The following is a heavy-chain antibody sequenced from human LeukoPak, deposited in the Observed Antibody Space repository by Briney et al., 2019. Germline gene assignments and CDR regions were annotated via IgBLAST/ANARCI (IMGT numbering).Heavy chain of an antibody. J-gene: IGHJ4*02. CDR3: ARDGRRDGYKDY. CDR1: GYTFTSYG. D-gene: IGHD5-24*01. V-gene: IGHV1-18*01. Sequence: ASVKVSCKASGYTFTSYGISWVRQAPGQGLEWMGWLSAYNGNTNYAQKLQGRVTMTTDTPTSTAYMELRSLRSDDTAVYYCARDGRRDGYKDYWGQGTLVTVSS. CDR2: LSAYNGNT.